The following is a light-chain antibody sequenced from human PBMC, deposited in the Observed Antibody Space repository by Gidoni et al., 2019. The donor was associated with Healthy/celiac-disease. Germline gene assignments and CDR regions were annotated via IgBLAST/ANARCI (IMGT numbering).Light chain of an antibody. Sequence: EIFMTQSPSTLPVSPGARATLSCRASQIVSSYLAWYQQKPGQAPRLLIYGASTRATGIPARFSGSGSGTEFTLTISSLQSEDFAVYYCQQYNSWPPAFVQGTKLEIK. CDR2: GAS. CDR1: QIVSSY. V-gene: IGKV3-15*01. J-gene: IGKJ2*01. CDR3: QQYNSWPPA.